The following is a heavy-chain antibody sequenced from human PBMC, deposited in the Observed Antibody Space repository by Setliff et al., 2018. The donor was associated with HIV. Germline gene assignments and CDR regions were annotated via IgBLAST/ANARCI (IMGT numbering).Heavy chain of an antibody. CDR3: ARPDSRWYARGRDPLYGMDV. CDR2: INAGNGST. CDR1: GYIFTNYA. J-gene: IGHJ6*02. Sequence: ASVMVSCKASGYIFTNYAMQWVRQAPGQGLEWMGWINAGNGSTKYSQKFQGRVTITRDTFASTAYMELSSLRSEDTAVYYCARPDSRWYARGRDPLYGMDVWGQGTTVTVSS. V-gene: IGHV1-3*01. D-gene: IGHD6-13*01.